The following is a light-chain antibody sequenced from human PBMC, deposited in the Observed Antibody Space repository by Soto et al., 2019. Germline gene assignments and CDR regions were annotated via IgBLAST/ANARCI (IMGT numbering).Light chain of an antibody. CDR1: QSVSSNY. CDR2: GAS. CDR3: QQYGSSPMT. V-gene: IGKV3-20*01. Sequence: EIVMTQSPGTLSVSPGERATLSCRASQSVSSNYLAWYQQKPGQAPRLLVSGASTRATGIPDRFGGSGSGTDFTLTISRLEPEDFAVYYCQQYGSSPMTFGQGTKVDIK. J-gene: IGKJ1*01.